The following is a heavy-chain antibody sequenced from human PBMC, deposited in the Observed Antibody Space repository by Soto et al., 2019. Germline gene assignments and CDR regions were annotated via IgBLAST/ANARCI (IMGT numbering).Heavy chain of an antibody. J-gene: IGHJ4*02. V-gene: IGHV4-34*01. D-gene: IGHD3-10*01. CDR3: ARSGHLFDY. CDR2: INHSGNT. CDR1: GGSFSDYY. Sequence: QVQLQQWGAGLLKPSETLSLTSTVYGGSFSDYYWSWIRQPPGKGLEWIGEINHSGNTNYNPSLKSRVTMSADTSKNQFSLRVSSVTAPDTAVYYCARSGHLFDYWGQGTLVTVSS.